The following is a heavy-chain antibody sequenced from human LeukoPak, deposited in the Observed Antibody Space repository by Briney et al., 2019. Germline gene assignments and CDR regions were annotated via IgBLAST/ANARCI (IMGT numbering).Heavy chain of an antibody. CDR2: IYTSGST. D-gene: IGHD6-19*01. CDR1: GVSISSYY. V-gene: IGHV4-4*07. J-gene: IGHJ6*02. Sequence: PSETLSLTCTVSGVSISSYYWSWIRQPAGKGLEWIGRIYTSGSTNYNPSLKSRVTMSVDTSKNQFSLKLSSVTAADTAVYYCARARRIAVAGTSVYYYYGMDVWGQGTTVTVSS. CDR3: ARARRIAVAGTSVYYYYGMDV.